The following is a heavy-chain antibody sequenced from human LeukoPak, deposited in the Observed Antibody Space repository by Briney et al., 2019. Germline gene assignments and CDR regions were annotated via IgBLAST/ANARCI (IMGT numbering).Heavy chain of an antibody. CDR2: ISYDGSNK. V-gene: IGHV3-30*04. CDR3: ARSQGYGSGSSLDY. D-gene: IGHD3-10*01. CDR1: GFTFSSYA. J-gene: IGHJ4*02. Sequence: HPGGSLRLSCAASGFTFSSYAMHWVRQAPGKGLEWVAVISYDGSNKYYADSVKGRFTISRDNSKNTLYLQMNSLRAEDTAVYYCARSQGYGSGSSLDYWGQGTLVTVSS.